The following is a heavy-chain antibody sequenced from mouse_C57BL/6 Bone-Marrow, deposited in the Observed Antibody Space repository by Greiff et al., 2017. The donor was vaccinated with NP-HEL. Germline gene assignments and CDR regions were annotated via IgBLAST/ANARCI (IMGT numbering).Heavy chain of an antibody. J-gene: IGHJ4*01. Sequence: EVQRVESGGDLVKPGGSLKLSCAASGFTFRSYGMSWDRQTPAKRLEWVATISSGGSYNYYPDSVKGRFTISRDNAKNTLSLQMRSRKSEDAAMYYGARRRDYAMDYWGQGTSVTVSS. CDR2: ISSGGSYN. CDR3: ARRRDYAMDY. CDR1: GFTFRSYG. V-gene: IGHV5-6*01.